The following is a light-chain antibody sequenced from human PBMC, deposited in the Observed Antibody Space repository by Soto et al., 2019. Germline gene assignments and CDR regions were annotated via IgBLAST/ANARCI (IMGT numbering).Light chain of an antibody. CDR3: ASYSSSGTLYV. CDR1: STDIGRSKY. J-gene: IGLJ1*01. CDR2: EVA. V-gene: IGLV2-14*01. Sequence: QSALTQPASVSGSPGQAITISCTGTSTDIGRSKYVSWYQHYPGKAPRLIIFEVANRPPGVSSRFSGSKSANTASLTISGLGVDDEADYYCASYSSSGTLYVFGTGTKLTVL.